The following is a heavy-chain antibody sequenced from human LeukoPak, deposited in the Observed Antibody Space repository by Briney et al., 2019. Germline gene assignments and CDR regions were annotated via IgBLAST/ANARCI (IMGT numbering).Heavy chain of an antibody. J-gene: IGHJ3*02. CDR2: IYTSGST. CDR3: ARDSSGNDI. CDR1: GGSFSAHY. Sequence: PSETLSLTCAAYGGSFSAHYWSWIRQPAGKGLEWIGRIYTSGSTNYNPSLKSRVTMSVDTSKNQFSLKLSSVTAADTAVYYCARDSSGNDIWGQGTTVTVSS. V-gene: IGHV4-4*07. D-gene: IGHD3-22*01.